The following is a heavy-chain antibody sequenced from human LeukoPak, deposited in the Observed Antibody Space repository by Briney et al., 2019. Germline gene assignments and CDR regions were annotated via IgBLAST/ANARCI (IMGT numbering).Heavy chain of an antibody. V-gene: IGHV2-70*04. J-gene: IGHJ3*02. CDR2: IDWVDDK. D-gene: IGHD3-9*01. Sequence: ESGPALVKPTQTLTLTCTFSGFSLSTSGMRVSWIRQPPGKALEWLARIDWVDDKFYSTSLKTRLTISKDTSKNQVVLTMTNMDPVDTATYYCARTYYDILTGYYGGGAFDIWGQGTMVTVSS. CDR3: ARTYYDILTGYYGGGAFDI. CDR1: GFSLSTSGMR.